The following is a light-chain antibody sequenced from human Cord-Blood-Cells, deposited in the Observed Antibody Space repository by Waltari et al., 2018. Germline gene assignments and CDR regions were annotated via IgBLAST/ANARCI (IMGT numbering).Light chain of an antibody. Sequence: QSALTQPASASGSPGQSITISCTGTSSDAGGYNYASWYQQHPGKAPQLMIYDVSNRPSGVSNRFSGSKSGNTASLTISGLQAEDEADYYCSSYTSSSTVVFGGGTKLTVL. CDR1: SSDAGGYNY. CDR3: SSYTSSSTVV. V-gene: IGLV2-14*01. CDR2: DVS. J-gene: IGLJ2*01.